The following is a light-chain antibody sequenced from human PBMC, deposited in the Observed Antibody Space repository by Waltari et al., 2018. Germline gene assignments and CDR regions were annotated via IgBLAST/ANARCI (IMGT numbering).Light chain of an antibody. CDR1: QSIGTS. V-gene: IGKV3-11*01. J-gene: IGKJ4*01. CDR3: QQHSRWPLT. Sequence: EIVLTQSPVTLSLSPGERATLSCRASQSIGTSLGWYQQKPGQAPRLLIYGASNRATGIPVMFSGSGSGTDFTLTISTLETEDFAVYYCQQHSRWPLTFGGGTKVEI. CDR2: GAS.